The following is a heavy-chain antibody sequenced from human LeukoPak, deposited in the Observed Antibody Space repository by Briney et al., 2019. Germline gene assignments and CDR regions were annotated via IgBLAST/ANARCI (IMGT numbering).Heavy chain of an antibody. Sequence: PSETLSLTCIVSNYSISSDYYWGWIRQPPGRGLEWIGSIHHSGRTYYNPSLKSRVTISVDKSKNIFSLNLTSVTAADTALYYCARGYCTGGNCYSFGYWGQGTLVTVSS. CDR1: NYSISSDYY. D-gene: IGHD2-15*01. J-gene: IGHJ4*02. V-gene: IGHV4-38-2*02. CDR3: ARGYCTGGNCYSFGY. CDR2: IHHSGRT.